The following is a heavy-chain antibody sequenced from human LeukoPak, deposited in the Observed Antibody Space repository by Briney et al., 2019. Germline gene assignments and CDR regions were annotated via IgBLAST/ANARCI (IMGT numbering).Heavy chain of an antibody. J-gene: IGHJ3*02. CDR3: AKDLNDSSGYGLEDAFDI. CDR1: GFTFSSYG. CDR2: ISYDGSNK. Sequence: GGSLRLSCAASGFTFSSYGMHWVRQAPGKGLEWVAVISYDGSNKYYADSVKGRFTIPRDNSKNTLYLQMNSLRAEDTAVYYCAKDLNDSSGYGLEDAFDIWGQGTMVTVSS. D-gene: IGHD3-22*01. V-gene: IGHV3-30*18.